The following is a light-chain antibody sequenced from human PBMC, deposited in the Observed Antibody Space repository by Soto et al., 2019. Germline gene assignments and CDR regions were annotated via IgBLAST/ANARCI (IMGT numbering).Light chain of an antibody. V-gene: IGLV2-14*01. CDR3: SSKIGRCHLFV. CDR2: EVT. Sequence: QSALTQPASVSGSPGQSITISCTGTSSDVGAYNYVSWYQHHPGKVPKLLIYEVTNRPSGVSDRFSGSKSGNTASLTSSGSQAEDEADYYCSSKIGRCHLFVFGAGTKVTV. J-gene: IGLJ1*01. CDR1: SSDVGAYNY.